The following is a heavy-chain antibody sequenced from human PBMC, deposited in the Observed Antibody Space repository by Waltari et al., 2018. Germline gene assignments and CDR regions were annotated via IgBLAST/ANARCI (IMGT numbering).Heavy chain of an antibody. J-gene: IGHJ3*02. CDR2: IKQDGSEK. V-gene: IGHV3-7*01. Sequence: EVQLVESGGGLVQPGGSLRLSCAASGFTFSSYWMSWVRQAPGKGLEWVANIKQDGSEKYYVDSVKGRFTISRDNAKNSLYLQMNSLRAEDTAVYYCARGGDSDIVVVVAAYAFDIWGQGTMVTVSS. CDR1: GFTFSSYW. D-gene: IGHD2-15*01. CDR3: ARGGDSDIVVVVAAYAFDI.